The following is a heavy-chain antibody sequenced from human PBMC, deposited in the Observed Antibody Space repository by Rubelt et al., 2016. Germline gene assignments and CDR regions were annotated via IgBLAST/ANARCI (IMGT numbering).Heavy chain of an antibody. CDR2: ISYDGSNK. Sequence: GVVQPGRSLRLSCAASGFTFSSYGMHWVRQAPGKGLEWVAVISYDGSNKYYADSVKGRFTISRDNSKNTLYLQMNSLRAEDTAVYYCAKERYCSSTSCKEYFQHWGQGTLVTVSS. CDR1: GFTFSSYG. D-gene: IGHD2-2*01. CDR3: AKERYCSSTSCKEYFQH. V-gene: IGHV3-30*18. J-gene: IGHJ1*01.